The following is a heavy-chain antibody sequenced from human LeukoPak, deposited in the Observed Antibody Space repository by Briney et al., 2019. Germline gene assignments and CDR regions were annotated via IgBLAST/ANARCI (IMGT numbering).Heavy chain of an antibody. CDR3: ARDPDSSGWYREVN. J-gene: IGHJ4*02. D-gene: IGHD6-19*01. CDR2: IYYSGST. V-gene: IGHV4-31*03. CDR1: GGSISSGGYY. Sequence: PSQTLSLTCTVSGGSISSGGYYWSWIRQHPGKGLEWIGYIYYSGSTYYNPSLKSRVTISVDTSKNQFSLKLSSVTAADTAVYYCARDPDSSGWYREVNWGRGTLVTVSS.